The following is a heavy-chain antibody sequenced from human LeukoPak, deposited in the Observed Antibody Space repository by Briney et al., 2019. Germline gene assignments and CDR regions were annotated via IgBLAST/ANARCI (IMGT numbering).Heavy chain of an antibody. CDR2: ISGSGGST. V-gene: IGHV3-23*01. CDR1: GFTFSSYA. CDR3: ARDFSDFWSGYGIDP. D-gene: IGHD3-3*01. J-gene: IGHJ5*02. Sequence: GGSLRLSCAASGFTFSSYAMSWVRQAPGKGLEWVSAISGSGGSTYYADSVKGRFTISRDNSKNTLYLQMNSLRAEDTAVYYCARDFSDFWSGYGIDPWGQGTLVTVSS.